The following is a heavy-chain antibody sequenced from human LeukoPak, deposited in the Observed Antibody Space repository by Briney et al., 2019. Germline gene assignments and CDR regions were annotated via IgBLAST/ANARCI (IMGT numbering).Heavy chain of an antibody. D-gene: IGHD6-13*01. V-gene: IGHV3-48*03. CDR1: GFTFSSFE. J-gene: IGHJ5*02. CDR2: MSSRDNTR. CDR3: AKGSRGSSGTGWFDP. Sequence: GGSLRLSCSASGFTFSSFEMGWVRQAPGKGLEWISYMSSRDNTRYYAESVRGRFTMSRDNAKNTMSLQMNSLRAEDTAVYYCAKGSRGSSGTGWFDPWGQGTLVTVSS.